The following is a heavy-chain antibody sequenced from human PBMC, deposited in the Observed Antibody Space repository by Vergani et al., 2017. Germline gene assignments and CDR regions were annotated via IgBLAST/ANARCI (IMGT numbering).Heavy chain of an antibody. CDR2: IHTSGAA. J-gene: IGHJ3*01. Sequence: QVQLQESGPGLVKPSQTLSLTCTVSGGSFSTGGQSWTSLRQSAGKGLEWLGRIHTSGAANYNPSLRSRAIMSVDPSNKQFSLKLTCVTAADTAVYYCAREGGEYDKDALDVWGQGTKVTVTS. V-gene: IGHV4-61*02. D-gene: IGHD4-17*01. CDR1: GGSFSTGGQS. CDR3: AREGGEYDKDALDV.